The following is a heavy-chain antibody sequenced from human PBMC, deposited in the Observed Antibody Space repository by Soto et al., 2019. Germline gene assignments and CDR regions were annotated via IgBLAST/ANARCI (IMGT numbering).Heavy chain of an antibody. V-gene: IGHV1-18*01. D-gene: IGHD5-12*01. CDR3: ARYRATINSFWFDP. CDR1: GYTFTSYG. CDR2: ISGYNGNT. J-gene: IGHJ5*02. Sequence: QVQLVQSGAEVKKPGASVKVSCKASGYTFTSYGISWVRQAPGQGLEWMGWISGYNGNTNYAQKLQGRVTMTTDTTTSTAYMELRSLRSDDAAVYYCARYRATINSFWFDPWGQGTLVTVSS.